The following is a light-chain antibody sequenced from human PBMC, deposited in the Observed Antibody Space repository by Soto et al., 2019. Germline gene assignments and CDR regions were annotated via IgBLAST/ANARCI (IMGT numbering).Light chain of an antibody. CDR2: AAS. Sequence: QLTQSPSSLSASVGDRVTITCRASQDISNHLAWYQQKPGKAPKLLIYAASTLQSGVPSRLSGSGGVTDFTLTISSLQPEDFATYYCQQLNSDPTFGGGTKVELK. V-gene: IGKV1-9*01. CDR1: QDISNH. CDR3: QQLNSDPT. J-gene: IGKJ4*01.